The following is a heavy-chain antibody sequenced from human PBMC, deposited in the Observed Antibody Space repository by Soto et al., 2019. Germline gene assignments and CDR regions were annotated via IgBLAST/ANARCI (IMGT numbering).Heavy chain of an antibody. CDR3: ARDPLDGRNQYYDFWSGYYTVPLGYYYYGMDV. J-gene: IGHJ6*02. V-gene: IGHV3-11*01. Sequence: GVSLRLSCAPSGFTFSGYYMSWMRHAPGKGLEWVSYISSSGSTIYYADSVKGRFTISRDNAKNSLYLQMNSLRAEDTAVYYCARDPLDGRNQYYDFWSGYYTVPLGYYYYGMDVWGQGTPVTVSS. D-gene: IGHD3-3*01. CDR2: ISSSGSTI. CDR1: GFTFSGYY.